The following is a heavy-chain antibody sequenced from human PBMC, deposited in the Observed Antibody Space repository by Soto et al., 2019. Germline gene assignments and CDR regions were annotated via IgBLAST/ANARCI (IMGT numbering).Heavy chain of an antibody. J-gene: IGHJ6*03. CDR2: IYYSGST. D-gene: IGHD3-16*01. V-gene: IGHV4-59*01. Sequence: QVQLQESGPGLVKPPETLSLTCTVSGGSISGYHWSWIRQPPGKGLEWIGYIYYSGSTNYHPSLKSRVTISVDTSKNQCSLKLGSVTAADTAVYYCGRAEIGGYYMDVWGKGTTVTVSS. CDR3: GRAEIGGYYMDV. CDR1: GGSISGYH.